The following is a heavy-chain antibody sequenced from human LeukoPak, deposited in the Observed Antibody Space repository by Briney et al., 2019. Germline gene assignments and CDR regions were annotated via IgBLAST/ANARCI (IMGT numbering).Heavy chain of an antibody. V-gene: IGHV4-4*07. D-gene: IGHD1-26*01. CDR3: ARADGSYYDYFDY. CDR2: IHTSGST. CDR1: GGSISSYY. Sequence: SETLSLTCTVSGGSISSYYWSWIRQPAGKGVEWIGRIHTSGSTNYNPSLKSRVTISVDTSKNQFSLKLSSVTAADTAVYYCARADGSYYDYFDYWGQGTLVTVSS. J-gene: IGHJ4*02.